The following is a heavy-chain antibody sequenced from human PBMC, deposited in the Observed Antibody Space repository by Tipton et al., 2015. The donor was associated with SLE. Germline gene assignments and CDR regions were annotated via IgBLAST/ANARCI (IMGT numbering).Heavy chain of an antibody. D-gene: IGHD1-26*01. CDR2: MSHDGKYK. CDR3: VRDKVGATSLDY. J-gene: IGHJ4*02. V-gene: IGHV3-30*04. Sequence: SLRLSCAASGFSFSSYAMHWVRQAPGKGLEWLADMSHDGKYKYYADSVKGRFTISRDNSKKTLYLQINTLRVEDTAVYYCVRDKVGATSLDYWGQGTLVTVSS. CDR1: GFSFSSYA.